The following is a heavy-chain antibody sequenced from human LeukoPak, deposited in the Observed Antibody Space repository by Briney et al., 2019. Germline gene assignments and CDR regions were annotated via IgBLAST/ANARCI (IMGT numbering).Heavy chain of an antibody. CDR1: GFTFGDYA. CDR2: ISHDGRNT. D-gene: IGHD3-16*01. J-gene: IGHJ3*02. CDR3: VKTMVIFGGLIRSDAFDI. V-gene: IGHV3-64D*06. Sequence: GGSLRLSCSASGFTFGDYAMHWVRRAPGKGQEYVSGISHDGRNTHYADSVKGRLIISRDNSKNTLYLQMSSLKIEDTAVYYCVKTMVIFGGLIRSDAFDIWGQGTMVTVSS.